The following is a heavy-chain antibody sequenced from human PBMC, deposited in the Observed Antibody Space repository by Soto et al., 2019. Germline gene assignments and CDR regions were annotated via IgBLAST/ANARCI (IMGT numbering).Heavy chain of an antibody. CDR3: ARDHSLYGDYAPCFDY. Sequence: ASVKVSCKASGYTFTSYGISWVRQAPGQGLKWMGWISAYNGNTNYAQKLQGRVTMTTDTSTSTAYMELRSLRSDDTAVYYCARDHSLYGDYAPCFDYWGQGTLVTVSS. V-gene: IGHV1-18*01. D-gene: IGHD4-17*01. CDR1: GYTFTSYG. J-gene: IGHJ4*02. CDR2: ISAYNGNT.